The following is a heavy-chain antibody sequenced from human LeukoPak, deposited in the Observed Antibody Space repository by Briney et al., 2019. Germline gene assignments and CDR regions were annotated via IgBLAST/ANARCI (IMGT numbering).Heavy chain of an antibody. CDR3: AKLTGSGSYYIYYYGMDV. Sequence: GGSLRLSCVASGFTLSSHNINWVRQAPGKGLEWVSHISSSGSVTYYGDSVKGRFTISRDNSKNTLYLQMDSLRAEDTAVYHCAKLTGSGSYYIYYYGMDVWGQGTTVTVSS. V-gene: IGHV3-23*05. CDR2: ISSSGSVT. CDR1: GFTLSSHN. D-gene: IGHD3-10*01. J-gene: IGHJ6*02.